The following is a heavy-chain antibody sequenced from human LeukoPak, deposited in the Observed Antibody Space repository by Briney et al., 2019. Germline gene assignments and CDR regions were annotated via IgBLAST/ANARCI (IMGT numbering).Heavy chain of an antibody. Sequence: PGGSLRLSCATSGFTFGIHYMSWVRQAPGRGPEWISYISGNGGDIAYADSVKGRFTISRDNAKSFLYLQMNSLRVEDTAVYHCVRQAGSAGGQWGQGTLIAVSS. CDR2: ISGNGGDI. CDR1: GFTFGIHY. CDR3: VRQAGSAGGQ. J-gene: IGHJ4*02. D-gene: IGHD3-10*01. V-gene: IGHV3/OR16-9*01.